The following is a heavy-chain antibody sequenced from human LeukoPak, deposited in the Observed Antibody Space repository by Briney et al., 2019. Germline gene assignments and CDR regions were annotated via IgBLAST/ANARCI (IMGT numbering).Heavy chain of an antibody. CDR2: IYYSGST. J-gene: IGHJ5*02. Sequence: SETLSLTCTVSGGSISSSSYYWGWIRQPPGKGLEWIGSIYYSGSTYYNPSLKSRVTISVDTSKNQFSLKLSSVTAADTAVYFCARQVRTTVHFDPWGQGTLVTVSS. V-gene: IGHV4-39*01. CDR1: GGSISSSSYY. CDR3: ARQVRTTVHFDP. D-gene: IGHD4-17*01.